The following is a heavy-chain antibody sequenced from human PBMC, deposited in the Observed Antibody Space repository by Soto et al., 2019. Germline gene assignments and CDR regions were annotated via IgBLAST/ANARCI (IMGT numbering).Heavy chain of an antibody. D-gene: IGHD6-19*01. CDR1: GFTFGSYA. J-gene: IGHJ4*02. CDR2: INHDGGGS. CDR3: AGGSGWLSDS. Sequence: PGGSLRLSCSASGFTFGSYAFHWVRQAPGKGLEYVSAINHDGGGSYYADSVKGRFTISRDNAKNTLYLQMNSLRAEDTAVYYCAGGSGWLSDSWGQGTLVTVSS. V-gene: IGHV3-64*04.